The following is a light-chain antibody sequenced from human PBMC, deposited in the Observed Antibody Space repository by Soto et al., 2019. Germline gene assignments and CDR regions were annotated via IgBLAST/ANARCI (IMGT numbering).Light chain of an antibody. J-gene: IGKJ5*01. CDR1: QSVSSY. V-gene: IGKV3-11*01. Sequence: TVFTTSPTHLSLSSREKTNPSLRASQSVSSYLAWYQQKPGQAPRLLIYDAPNRATGIPARFSGSGSGTDFTLTISSLEPEDFAVYYCQQYGSPPITFGQGTRLEIK. CDR2: DAP. CDR3: QQYGSPPIT.